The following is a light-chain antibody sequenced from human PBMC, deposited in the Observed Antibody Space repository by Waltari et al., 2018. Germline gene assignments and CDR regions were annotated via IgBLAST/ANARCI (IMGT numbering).Light chain of an antibody. J-gene: IGKJ4*01. CDR1: QNIYNF. CDR3: QQYGLT. Sequence: DIQMTQSPSSLSASVGDRVTITCQASQNIYNFLNWYQQKPGKVPKLLIYDASNLETGVPSRFSGSGFGTDFTFTITSLQPEDIATYYCQQYGLTVGGGTKVEIK. V-gene: IGKV1-33*01. CDR2: DAS.